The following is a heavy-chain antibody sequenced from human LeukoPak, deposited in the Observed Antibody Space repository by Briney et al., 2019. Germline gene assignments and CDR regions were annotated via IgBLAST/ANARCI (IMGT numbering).Heavy chain of an antibody. D-gene: IGHD3-22*01. CDR1: GYTLTELS. J-gene: IGHJ4*02. Sequence: ASVKVSCKVSGYTLTELSMHWVRQAPGKGLEWMGTFDREDGETIYAQKFQGRGTMTEDTSTDTAYMELSSLRSEDTAVYYCARELNYDSSGYYFDYWGQGTLVTVSS. CDR2: FDREDGET. V-gene: IGHV1-24*01. CDR3: ARELNYDSSGYYFDY.